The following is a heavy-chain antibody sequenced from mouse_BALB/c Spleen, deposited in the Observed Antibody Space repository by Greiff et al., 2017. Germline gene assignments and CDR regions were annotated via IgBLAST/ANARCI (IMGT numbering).Heavy chain of an antibody. CDR3: AREGNRYDDEGLDY. CDR2: ILPGSGST. V-gene: IGHV1-9*01. J-gene: IGHJ2*01. D-gene: IGHD2-14*01. CDR1: GYTFSSYW. Sequence: QVQLQQSGAELMKPGASVKISCKATGYTFSSYWIEWVKQRPGHGLEWIGEILPGSGSTNYNEKFKGKATFTADTSSNTAYMQLSSLTSEDSAVYYCAREGNRYDDEGLDYWGQGTTLTVSS.